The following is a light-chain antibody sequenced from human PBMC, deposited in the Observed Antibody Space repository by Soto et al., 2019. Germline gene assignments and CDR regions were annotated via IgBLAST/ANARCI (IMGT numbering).Light chain of an antibody. CDR2: DVS. V-gene: IGLV2-11*01. CDR1: SSDVGYYRY. J-gene: IGLJ1*01. Sequence: QSVLTQPRSVSGSPGQSVTISCTGTSSDVGYYRYVSWYQQHPGKVPKLMIYDVSKRPSGVPDRFSGSKSGNTASLTISGLQADDEADYYCCSYAGRSTPYVFGTGTKLTVL. CDR3: CSYAGRSTPYV.